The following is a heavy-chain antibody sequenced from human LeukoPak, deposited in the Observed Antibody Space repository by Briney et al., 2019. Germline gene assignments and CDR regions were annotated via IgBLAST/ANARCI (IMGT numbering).Heavy chain of an antibody. CDR2: INHSGST. D-gene: IGHD1-7*01. J-gene: IGHJ4*02. V-gene: IGHV4-34*01. Sequence: SETLSLTCAVYGGSFSGYYWSWIRQPPGKGLEWIGEINHSGSTNYNPPLKSRVTISVDTSKNQFSLKLSSVTAADTAVYYCARVDNWNYGYWGQGTLVTVSS. CDR1: GGSFSGYY. CDR3: ARVDNWNYGY.